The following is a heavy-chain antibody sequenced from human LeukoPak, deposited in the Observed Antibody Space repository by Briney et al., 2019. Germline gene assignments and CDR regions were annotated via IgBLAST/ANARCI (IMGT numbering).Heavy chain of an antibody. V-gene: IGHV1-18*01. CDR2: INAYNDNT. J-gene: IGHJ5*01. D-gene: IGHD3-16*01. Sequence: ASVKVSCKASDYTFTSYGFSWVRQAPGQGLEWMGWINAYNDNTNYAQKLQGRVTMTRDMSTSTVYMELSSLRSEDTAVYYCARAPEGDGENWFDYWGQGTLVTVSS. CDR3: ARAPEGDGENWFDY. CDR1: DYTFTSYG.